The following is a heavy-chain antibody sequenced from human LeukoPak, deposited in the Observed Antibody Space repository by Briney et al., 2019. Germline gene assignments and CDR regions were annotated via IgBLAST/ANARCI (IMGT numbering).Heavy chain of an antibody. CDR3: ARYSGSYPHDAFDI. J-gene: IGHJ3*02. CDR2: IYYSGST. CDR1: GGSISSSSYY. V-gene: IGHV4-61*03. D-gene: IGHD1-26*01. Sequence: SETLSLTCTVSGGSISSSSYYWSWIRQPPGKGLEWIGYIYYSGSTSYNPSLKSRVTISVDTSKNHSSLKLSSVTAADTAVYYCARYSGSYPHDAFDIWGQGTMVTVSS.